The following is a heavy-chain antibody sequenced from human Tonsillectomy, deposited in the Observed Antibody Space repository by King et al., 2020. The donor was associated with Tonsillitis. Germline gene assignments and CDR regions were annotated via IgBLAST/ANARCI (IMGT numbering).Heavy chain of an antibody. V-gene: IGHV3-23*04. CDR1: GFTFSSFA. J-gene: IGHJ6*03. Sequence: VQLVESGGGLVQPGGSLRLSCAASGFTFSSFAMTWVRPAPGKGLGWVSSISYSAGGTYYADSVNGRCTISRDNSKNTLYLQVNGLRAEDTAVYYCAKLLRSGYHLYYMDVWGKGTTVTVSS. CDR2: ISYSAGGT. CDR3: AKLLRSGYHLYYMDV. D-gene: IGHD3-3*01.